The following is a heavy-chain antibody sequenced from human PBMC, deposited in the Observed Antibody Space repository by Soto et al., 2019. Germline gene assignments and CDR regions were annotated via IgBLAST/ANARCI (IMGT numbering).Heavy chain of an antibody. D-gene: IGHD2-15*01. Sequence: QVQLQESGPGLVKSSETLSLTCTVSGGSISSNYWSWIRQPPGKGLEWIGYIYYSGSTIYNTSPRSRLHIAVDKYKKQFYLRLSSVTAADTTVYYCARHYCSGGNCNYFDYWGQGTLVTVSS. V-gene: IGHV4-59*08. CDR2: IYYSGST. CDR3: ARHYCSGGNCNYFDY. CDR1: GGSISSNY. J-gene: IGHJ4*02.